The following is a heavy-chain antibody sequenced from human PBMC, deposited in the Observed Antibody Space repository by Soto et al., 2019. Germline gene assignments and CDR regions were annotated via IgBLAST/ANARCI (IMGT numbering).Heavy chain of an antibody. CDR3: ARDKRDLRFLEWSYYFDY. CDR1: GFTFSNYA. Sequence: QVLLVESGGGVVQPGRSLRLSFAPSGFTFSNYAMHWVRQAPGKGLEWVAVISYDGSNKYYADSVKGRFTISRDNSKNTLYLQMNSLRADDTAVYYCARDKRDLRFLEWSYYFDYWGQGTRVTVSS. D-gene: IGHD3-3*01. CDR2: ISYDGSNK. J-gene: IGHJ4*02. V-gene: IGHV3-30-3*01.